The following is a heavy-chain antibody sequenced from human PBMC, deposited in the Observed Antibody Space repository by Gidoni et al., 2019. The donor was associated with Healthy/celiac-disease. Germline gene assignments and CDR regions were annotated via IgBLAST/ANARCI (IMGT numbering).Heavy chain of an antibody. CDR1: GYSFTSYW. J-gene: IGHJ4*02. CDR2: IDPSDSYT. Sequence: EVQLVQSGAEVKKPGESLRISCKVSGYSFTSYWISWVRQLPGKGLEWMGRIDPSDSYTNYSPSFQGHVTISADKSISTAYLQWSSLKASDTAMYYCARHGGDGYSGGLLDYWGQGTLVTVSS. CDR3: ARHGGDGYSGGLLDY. V-gene: IGHV5-10-1*01. D-gene: IGHD2-15*01.